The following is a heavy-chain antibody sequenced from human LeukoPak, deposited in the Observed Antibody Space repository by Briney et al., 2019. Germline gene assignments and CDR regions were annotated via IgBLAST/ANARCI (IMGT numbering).Heavy chain of an antibody. CDR2: IISFFDTT. J-gene: IGHJ6*03. Sequence: GSSVKVSCKVSGSSFNNYAIGWVRQAPGQGLEWMGWIISFFDTTDFAQRFQGRVTISADESSSTVYMELSSLRSEDTAIYYCARIIAGATGVYYMDIWGKGTSVTVSS. D-gene: IGHD1-26*01. V-gene: IGHV1-69*01. CDR1: GSSFNNYA. CDR3: ARIIAGATGVYYMDI.